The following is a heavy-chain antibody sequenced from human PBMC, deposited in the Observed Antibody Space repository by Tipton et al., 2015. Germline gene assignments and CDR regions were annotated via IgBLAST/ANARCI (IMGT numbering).Heavy chain of an antibody. CDR3: ARRPWQGIVAATDRHWYFDL. Sequence: TLSLTCTVSGGSISNGAYYWSWIRQYPGKGLEWIGHIHYRGITHYNPSLQSRVTMSVDTSKNHFSLNLTSVTAADTAVYYCARRPWQGIVAATDRHWYFDLWGRGTLVTVSS. J-gene: IGHJ2*01. V-gene: IGHV4-31*03. CDR1: GGSISNGAYY. CDR2: IHYRGIT. D-gene: IGHD6-25*01.